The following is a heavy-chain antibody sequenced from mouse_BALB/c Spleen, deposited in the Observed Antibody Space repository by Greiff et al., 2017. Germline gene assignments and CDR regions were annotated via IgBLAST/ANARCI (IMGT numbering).Heavy chain of an antibody. CDR2: ISSGSSTI. J-gene: IGHJ4*01. Sequence: EVQGVESGGGLVQPGGSRKLSCAASGFTFSSFGMHWVRQAPEKGLEWVAYISSGSSTIYYADTVKGRFTISRDNPKNTLFLQMTSLRSEDTAMYYCARLNWDDYAMDYWGQGTSVTVSS. D-gene: IGHD4-1*01. CDR3: ARLNWDDYAMDY. CDR1: GFTFSSFG. V-gene: IGHV5-17*02.